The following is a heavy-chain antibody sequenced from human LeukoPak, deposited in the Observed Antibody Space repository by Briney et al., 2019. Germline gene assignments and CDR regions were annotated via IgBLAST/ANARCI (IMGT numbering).Heavy chain of an antibody. CDR1: GGSISSYY. D-gene: IGHD3-3*01. J-gene: IGHJ4*02. CDR3: ARGPSLFGVADY. Sequence: EPSETLSLTCTVSGGSISSYYWSWIRQPPGKGLEWIGYIYYSGNTNYNPSLKSRVTISVDTSKNQFSLRLSSVTAADTAVYYCARGPSLFGVADYWGQGTLVTVSS. V-gene: IGHV4-59*01. CDR2: IYYSGNT.